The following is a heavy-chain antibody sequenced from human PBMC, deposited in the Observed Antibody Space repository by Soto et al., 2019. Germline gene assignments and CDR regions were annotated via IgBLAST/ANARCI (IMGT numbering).Heavy chain of an antibody. J-gene: IGHJ4*02. V-gene: IGHV4-38-2*02. CDR2: IDYSGKT. CDR1: GYFISSGYY. Sequence: NPSESLSLTCSASGYFISSGYYWCWGRETPGKGLEWLGSIDYSGKTYKNPSLKSRVSASVDLSQNQFSLNLRSVTAADTAVYFCARDLSGGYDSYYFDYWGQGTLVTVSS. D-gene: IGHD3-22*01. CDR3: ARDLSGGYDSYYFDY.